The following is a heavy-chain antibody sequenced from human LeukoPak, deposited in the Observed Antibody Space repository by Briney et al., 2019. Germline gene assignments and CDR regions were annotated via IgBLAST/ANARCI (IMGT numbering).Heavy chain of an antibody. CDR3: AGDGGWTFRI. CDR2: ISSSSSYI. Sequence: GGSLRLSCAASGFTFSSYSMNWVRQAPGKGLEWVSSISSSSSYIYYADSVKGRFTISRDNAKNSLYLQMNSLRAEDTAVYYCAGDGGWTFRIWGQGTKVTVSS. D-gene: IGHD5-24*01. V-gene: IGHV3-21*01. CDR1: GFTFSSYS. J-gene: IGHJ3*02.